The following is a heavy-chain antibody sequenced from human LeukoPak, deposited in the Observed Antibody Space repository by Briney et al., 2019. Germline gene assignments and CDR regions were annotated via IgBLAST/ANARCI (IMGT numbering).Heavy chain of an antibody. CDR3: ARGRYYDSSGFLSVVWFDP. Sequence: PSETLSLTCTVSGGSISSYYWSWIRQPAGKGLEWIGRIYTSGSTNYNPSLKSRVTMPVDTSKNQFSLKLSSVTAADTAVYYCARGRYYDSSGFLSVVWFDPWGQGTLVTVSS. CDR2: IYTSGST. J-gene: IGHJ5*02. CDR1: GGSISSYY. D-gene: IGHD3-22*01. V-gene: IGHV4-4*07.